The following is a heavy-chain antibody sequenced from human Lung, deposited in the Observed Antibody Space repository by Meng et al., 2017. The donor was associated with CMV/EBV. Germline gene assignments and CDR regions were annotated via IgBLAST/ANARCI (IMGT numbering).Heavy chain of an antibody. D-gene: IGHD2-2*01. CDR3: ARACSSTSCYPYYYYYYGMDV. Sequence: ASVTVSCQASGYTFTGYYMHWVRQAPGQGLEWMGWINPNSGGTNYAQKFQGRVTMTRDTSISTAYMELSRLRSDDTAVYYCARACSSTSCYPYYYYYYGMDVWGQGTTVXVSS. CDR1: GYTFTGYY. CDR2: INPNSGGT. V-gene: IGHV1-2*02. J-gene: IGHJ6*02.